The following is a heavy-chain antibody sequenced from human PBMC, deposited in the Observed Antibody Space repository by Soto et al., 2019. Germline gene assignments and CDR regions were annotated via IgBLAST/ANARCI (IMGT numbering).Heavy chain of an antibody. D-gene: IGHD2-2*01. V-gene: IGHV1-46*01. CDR1: GYTFTSNY. CDR3: EKYRRHSSSLLDN. J-gene: IGHJ4*01. Sequence: QVQLVQSGAEVKMPGASVKLSCKASGYTFTSNYIHCVRQAPGRGLEWMGIINPNGGVPSNNYAQDFQERGTMTVDPSTTTVYMELSRLRSEDTAVYYYEKYRRHSSSLLDNWRNGALVTVAS. CDR2: INPNGGVPSN.